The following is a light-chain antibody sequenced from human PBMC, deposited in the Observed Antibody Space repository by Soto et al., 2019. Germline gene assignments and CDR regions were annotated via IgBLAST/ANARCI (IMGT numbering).Light chain of an antibody. J-gene: IGLJ2*01. V-gene: IGLV2-8*01. CDR1: SSDVGGYNY. CDR2: EVT. Sequence: QSALTQPASVSGSPGQSITISCTGTSSDVGGYNYVSWYQQHPGKAPKLIIYEVTKRPSGVPDRFSGSKSGSTASLTVSGLQAEDEADYYCSSYAGSNNVVFGGGTKLTVL. CDR3: SSYAGSNNVV.